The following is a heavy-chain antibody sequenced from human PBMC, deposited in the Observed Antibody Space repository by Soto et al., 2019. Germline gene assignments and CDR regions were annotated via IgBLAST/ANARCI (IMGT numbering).Heavy chain of an antibody. V-gene: IGHV4-4*02. CDR3: ARVVSHEARDLYYYGSGVKLDY. J-gene: IGHJ4*02. CDR1: SGSISSSNW. CDR2: IYHSGST. D-gene: IGHD3-10*01. Sequence: SETLSLTCAVSSGSISSSNWWSWVRQPPGKGLEWIGEIYHSGSTNYNPSLKSRVTISVDKSKNQFSLKLSSVTAADTAVYYCARVVSHEARDLYYYGSGVKLDYWGQGTLVTVSS.